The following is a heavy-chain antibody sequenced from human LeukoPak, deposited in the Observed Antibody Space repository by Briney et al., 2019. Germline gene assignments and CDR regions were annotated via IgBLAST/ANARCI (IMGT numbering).Heavy chain of an antibody. CDR3: APSGTYRSTDYYFDY. D-gene: IGHD1-26*01. CDR1: GYTFTGYY. J-gene: IGHJ4*02. V-gene: IGHV1-2*02. Sequence: ASVKVSCRASGYTFTGYYMHWVRQAPGRGLEWMGWINPNSGGTNYAQKFQGRVTMTRDTSISTAYMELSRLRSDDTVVYYCAPSGTYRSTDYYFDYWGQGTLVTVSS. CDR2: INPNSGGT.